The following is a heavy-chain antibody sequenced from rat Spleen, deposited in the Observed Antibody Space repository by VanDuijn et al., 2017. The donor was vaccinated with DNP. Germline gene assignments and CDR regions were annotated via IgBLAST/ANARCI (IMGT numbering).Heavy chain of an antibody. CDR1: GFTFSDYY. CDR3: ARSNARGAYNWFAY. D-gene: IGHD1-11*01. J-gene: IGHJ3*01. V-gene: IGHV5-7*01. Sequence: EVQLVESGGGLVQPGRSLKLSCAVSGFTFSDYYMAWVRQAPAKGLEWVATISYDGSSTSYRDSVKGRFTVSRDNAKNTVYLQMDSLRSEDTATYYCARSNARGAYNWFAYWGQGTLVTVSS. CDR2: ISYDGSST.